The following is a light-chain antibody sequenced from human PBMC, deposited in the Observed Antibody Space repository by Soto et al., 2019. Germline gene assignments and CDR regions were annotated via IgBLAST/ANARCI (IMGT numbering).Light chain of an antibody. Sequence: VMTQSPAALSVSPGERATLSCRASQSINSNLAWYQQKPGQAPRLLVYGASTMATGIPARFSGTVSGTEFTLTISSLQSEDFAVYYCQQYNTWPGWTFGQGTKVEIK. V-gene: IGKV3-15*01. CDR1: QSINSN. CDR2: GAS. J-gene: IGKJ1*01. CDR3: QQYNTWPGWT.